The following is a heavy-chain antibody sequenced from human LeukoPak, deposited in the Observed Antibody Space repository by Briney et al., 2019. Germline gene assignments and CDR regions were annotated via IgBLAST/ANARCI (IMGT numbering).Heavy chain of an antibody. CDR2: FDPEDGET. J-gene: IGHJ1*01. D-gene: IGHD2-15*01. CDR3: ATSLSREYCSGGNCYSMRVEYFQH. V-gene: IGHV1-24*01. CDR1: GYTLTELS. Sequence: ASVKVSCKVSGYTLTELSMHWVRQAPGKGLEWMGGFDPEDGETIFAQKFQGRVTMTEDTSTDTAYMELSSLRSEDTAVYYCATSLSREYCSGGNCYSMRVEYFQHWGQGTLVTVSS.